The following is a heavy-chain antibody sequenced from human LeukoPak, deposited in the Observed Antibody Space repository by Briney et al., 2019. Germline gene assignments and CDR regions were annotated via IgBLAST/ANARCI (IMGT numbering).Heavy chain of an antibody. Sequence: SETLSLTCTVSGGSISSTNYYWGWIRQPPGKGLEWIGSIYYSGSTYYNPSLKSRVTMSVDTSKNQFSLEVGSLIAADTAVYFCARDEGSGWHNWFDPWGRGILVIVSS. J-gene: IGHJ5*02. V-gene: IGHV4-39*07. CDR1: GGSISSTNYY. CDR2: IYYSGST. D-gene: IGHD6-19*01. CDR3: ARDEGSGWHNWFDP.